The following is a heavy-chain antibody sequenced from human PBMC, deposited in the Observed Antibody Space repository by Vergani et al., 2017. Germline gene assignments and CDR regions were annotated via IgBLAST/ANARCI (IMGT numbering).Heavy chain of an antibody. Sequence: EVQLVESGGGLVPPGRSLRLSCAASGFTFDDYAMHWVRQAPGKGLEWVSGISWNSGSIGYADSVKGRFTSSRDKAKNSLYLQMNSLRAEDTALYYCARDDAYGEIGAFDIWGQGTMVTVSS. J-gene: IGHJ3*02. CDR1: GFTFDDYA. CDR3: ARDDAYGEIGAFDI. CDR2: ISWNSGSI. D-gene: IGHD3-10*01. V-gene: IGHV3-9*01.